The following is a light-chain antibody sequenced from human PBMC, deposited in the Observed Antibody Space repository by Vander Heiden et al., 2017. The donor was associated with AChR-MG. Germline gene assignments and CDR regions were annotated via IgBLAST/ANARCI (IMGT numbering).Light chain of an antibody. CDR1: QSISSY. CDR3: QQHDSTPLLT. J-gene: IGKJ4*01. V-gene: IGKV1-39*01. Sequence: DIPMTQSPSSLSASVGDRVTITCRASQSISSYLNWYQQKPGKAPKLLIYAASSLQSGVPSRFSSSRSGTDFTLTISSLQPEDFSAYYCQQHDSTPLLTFGGGTKVEIK. CDR2: AAS.